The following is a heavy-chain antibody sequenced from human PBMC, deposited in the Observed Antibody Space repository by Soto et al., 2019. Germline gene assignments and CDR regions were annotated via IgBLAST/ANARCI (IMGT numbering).Heavy chain of an antibody. CDR1: GDSISITSYY. D-gene: IGHD2-15*01. CDR2: IHYSGST. J-gene: IGHJ4*02. CDR3: ASTKDETLYFDY. V-gene: IGHV4-39*01. Sequence: QLQLQESGPGLVKPSETLSLTCTVSGDSISITSYYWGWVRQPPGKGLEWIGSIHYSGSTHNNPSLQSRVTISGDASKKQFSLKLRSVTAADTAVYYCASTKDETLYFDYWGQGTLVTVSS.